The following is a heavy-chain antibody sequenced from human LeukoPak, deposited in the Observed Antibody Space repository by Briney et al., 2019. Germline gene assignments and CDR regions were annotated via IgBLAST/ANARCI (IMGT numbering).Heavy chain of an antibody. Sequence: PGGSLRLSCAASGFTFSSYGMHWVRQAPGKGLEWVAVISYDGSNKYYADSVKGRFTISRDNSKNTLYLQMNSLRAEDTAVYYCAKDRGGGGDYWGQGTLVIVSS. D-gene: IGHD3-10*01. V-gene: IGHV3-30*18. CDR3: AKDRGGGGDY. CDR2: ISYDGSNK. J-gene: IGHJ4*02. CDR1: GFTFSSYG.